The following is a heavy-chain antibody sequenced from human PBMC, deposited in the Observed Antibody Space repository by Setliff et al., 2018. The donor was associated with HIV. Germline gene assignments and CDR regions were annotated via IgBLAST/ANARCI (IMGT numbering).Heavy chain of an antibody. V-gene: IGHV4-39*01. J-gene: IGHJ4*02. Sequence: TSETLSLTCTDSGGSISSTSYYWGWIRQPPGTGLEWIGSISSSGNTYYNPSLKSRATTSVDTPKNQFSLKLNSVTAADTAVYYCAKTIGRYFDIFDNWGQGTLVTVSS. CDR2: ISSSGNT. CDR3: AKTIGRYFDIFDN. CDR1: GGSISSTSYY. D-gene: IGHD3-9*01.